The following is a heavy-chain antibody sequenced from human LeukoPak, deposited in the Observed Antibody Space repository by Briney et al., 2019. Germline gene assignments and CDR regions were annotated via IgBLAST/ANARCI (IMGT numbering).Heavy chain of an antibody. CDR1: GGSFSGYY. CDR2: INHSGST. CDR3: ARSVVATSRGYYYGMDV. V-gene: IGHV4-34*01. J-gene: IGHJ6*02. D-gene: IGHD5-12*01. Sequence: PSETLSLTCAVYGGSFSGYYWSWIRQPPGKGLEWIGEINHSGSTNYNPSLKSRVTISVDTSKNQFSLKLSPVTAADTAVYYCARSVVATSRGYYYGMDVWGQGTTVTVSS.